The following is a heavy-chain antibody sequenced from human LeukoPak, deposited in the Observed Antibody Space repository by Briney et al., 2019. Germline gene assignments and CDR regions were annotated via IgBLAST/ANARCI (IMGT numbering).Heavy chain of an antibody. D-gene: IGHD3/OR15-3a*01. Sequence: SVKVSCKASGGTFSSYAISWVRQAPAQGLEWMGRIIPILGIANYAQKFQGRVTITADKSTSTAYMELSSLRSEDTAVYYCARVGRTDLLLDYWGQGTLVTVSS. V-gene: IGHV1-69*04. CDR1: GGTFSSYA. J-gene: IGHJ4*02. CDR2: IIPILGIA. CDR3: ARVGRTDLLLDY.